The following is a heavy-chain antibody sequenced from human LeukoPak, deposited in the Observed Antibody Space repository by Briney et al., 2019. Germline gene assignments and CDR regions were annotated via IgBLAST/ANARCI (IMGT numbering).Heavy chain of an antibody. CDR1: GGSISSGGYS. J-gene: IGHJ6*02. Sequence: SETLSLTCAVSGGSISSGGYSWSWIRQPPGTGLEWIGYIYHSGSTYYNPSLKSRVTISVDRSKNQFSLKLSSVTAADTAVYYCARLIRATNGMDVWGQGTTATVS. CDR3: ARLIRATNGMDV. V-gene: IGHV4-30-2*01. D-gene: IGHD1-26*01. CDR2: IYHSGST.